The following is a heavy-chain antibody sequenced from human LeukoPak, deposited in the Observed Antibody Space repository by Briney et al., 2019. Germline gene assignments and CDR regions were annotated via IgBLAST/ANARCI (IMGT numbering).Heavy chain of an antibody. CDR1: GGSISSYY. CDR2: IYYSGST. CDR3: ARGWAYYYYYYMDV. V-gene: IGHV4-59*12. Sequence: PSETLSLTCTVSGGSISSYYWSWIRQPPGKGLEWIGYIYYSGSTNYNPSLKSRVTISVDTSKNQFSLKLSSVTAADTAVYYCARGWAYYYYYYMDVWGKGTTVTVSS. D-gene: IGHD3-16*01. J-gene: IGHJ6*03.